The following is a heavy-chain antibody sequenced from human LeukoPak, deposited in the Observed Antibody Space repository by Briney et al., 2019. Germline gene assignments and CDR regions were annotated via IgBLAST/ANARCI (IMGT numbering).Heavy chain of an antibody. CDR2: NSGGGGNT. CDR3: AKDRLKYDILTGSFDY. V-gene: IGHV3-23*01. CDR1: GFTFRSYA. J-gene: IGHJ4*02. D-gene: IGHD3-9*01. Sequence: GRSLRLSCAASGFTFRSYAMTWVRQDPGKGLEWVSDNSGGGGNTYYADSVKGRLSISRDTSKNTLYIQMNSLRAAETAIYYCAKDRLKYDILTGSFDYWGQGTLVTVSS.